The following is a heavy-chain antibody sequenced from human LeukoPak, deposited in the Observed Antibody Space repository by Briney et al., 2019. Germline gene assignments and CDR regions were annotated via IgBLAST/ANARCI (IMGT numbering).Heavy chain of an antibody. CDR1: GFTFSSYA. CDR3: ADFGSGSYIFDY. CDR2: ISGSGGST. V-gene: IGHV3-23*01. Sequence: GGSLRLSCAASGFTFSSYAMSWVRQAPGKGLEWVSAISGSGGSTYYADSVMGRFTISRDNSKSTLYLQMNSLRGEDTALYYCADFGSGSYIFDYWGQGSLVTVSS. D-gene: IGHD3-10*01. J-gene: IGHJ4*02.